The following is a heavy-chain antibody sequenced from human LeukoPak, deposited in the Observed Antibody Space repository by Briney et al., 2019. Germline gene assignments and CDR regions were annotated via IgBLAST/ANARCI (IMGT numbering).Heavy chain of an antibody. CDR1: GGSFSGYY. CDR2: INHSGST. V-gene: IGHV4-34*01. J-gene: IGHJ5*02. D-gene: IGHD6-6*01. Sequence: SETLSLTCAVYGGSFSGYYWSWIRQPPGKGLEWIGEINHSGSTNYNPSLKSRVTISVDTSKHQFSLTLSSVTAADTAVYYCARGPLIAARFTFRRNRGYHWFDPWGQGTLVTVSS. CDR3: ARGPLIAARFTFRRNRGYHWFDP.